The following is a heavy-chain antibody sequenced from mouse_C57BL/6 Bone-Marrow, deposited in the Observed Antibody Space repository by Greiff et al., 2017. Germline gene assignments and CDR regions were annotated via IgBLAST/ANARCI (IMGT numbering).Heavy chain of an antibody. CDR1: GFSINSDCY. CDR2: TFYSGIT. J-gene: IGHJ1*03. D-gene: IGHD1-1*01. CDR3: ARYYGSSYWYFDV. Sequence: EVQVVESGPSLVRPSQTLSLTCTVTGFSINSDCYWIWIRQFPGNKLEYIGYTFYSGITYYNPSLESRTYITRDTSKNQFSLKLSSVTTEDTATYYCARYYGSSYWYFDVWGTGTTVTVSS. V-gene: IGHV3-3*01.